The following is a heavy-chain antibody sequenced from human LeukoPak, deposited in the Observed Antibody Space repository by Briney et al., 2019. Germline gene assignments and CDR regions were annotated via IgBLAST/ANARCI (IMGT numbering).Heavy chain of an antibody. CDR3: ARDIRGGVDY. Sequence: GGSLSLSCAASGFTFSNYWMSWGRQAPGKGLEWVANIQQDGGQKYYVDSVKGRSTITSENAKHSLYLEMNSRRAEDTAVYHCARDIRGGVDYWGQGTLVTVSS. CDR1: GFTFSNYW. V-gene: IGHV3-7*05. J-gene: IGHJ4*02. CDR2: IQQDGGQK. D-gene: IGHD3-10*01.